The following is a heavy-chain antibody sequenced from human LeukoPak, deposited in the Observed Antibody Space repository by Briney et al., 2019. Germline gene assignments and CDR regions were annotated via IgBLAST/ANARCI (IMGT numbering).Heavy chain of an antibody. D-gene: IGHD6-6*01. CDR3: ARDHIAAPPFDAFDI. CDR2: ISSSSSYI. J-gene: IGHJ3*02. V-gene: IGHV3-21*01. Sequence: GGSLRLSCAASGFTFSSYSMNWVRQAPGKGLEWVSSISSSSSYIYYADSVKGRFTISRDNAKNSLYLQMNSLRAEDTAVYYCARDHIAAPPFDAFDIWGQGTMVTVSS. CDR1: GFTFSSYS.